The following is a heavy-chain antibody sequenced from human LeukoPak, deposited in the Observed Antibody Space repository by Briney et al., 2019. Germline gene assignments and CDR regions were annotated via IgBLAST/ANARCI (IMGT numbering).Heavy chain of an antibody. J-gene: IGHJ3*02. CDR2: ISAYNGNT. V-gene: IGHV1-18*01. D-gene: IGHD3-3*01. Sequence: ASVTVSCKASGYTFTSYGISWVRQAPEQGLEWMGWISAYNGNTNYAQKLQGRVTMTTDTSTSTAYMELRSLRSDDTAVYYCARDGVVMTLGAFDIWGQGTMVTVSS. CDR1: GYTFTSYG. CDR3: ARDGVVMTLGAFDI.